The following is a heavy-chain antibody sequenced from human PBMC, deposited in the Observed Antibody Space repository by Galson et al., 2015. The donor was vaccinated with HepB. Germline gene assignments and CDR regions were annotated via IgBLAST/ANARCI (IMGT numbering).Heavy chain of an antibody. V-gene: IGHV1-24*01. Sequence: SVKVSCKVSGYTLTELSMHWVRQAPGKGLEWMGGFDPEDGETIYAQKFQGRVTMTEDTSTDTAYMELSSLRSEDTAVYYCATGYCSSTSCYVRGYYYGMDVWGQGTTVTVSS. D-gene: IGHD2-2*01. CDR1: GYTLTELS. CDR2: FDPEDGET. CDR3: ATGYCSSTSCYVRGYYYGMDV. J-gene: IGHJ6*02.